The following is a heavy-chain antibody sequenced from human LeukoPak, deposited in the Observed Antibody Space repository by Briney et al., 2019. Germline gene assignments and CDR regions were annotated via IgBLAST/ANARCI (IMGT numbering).Heavy chain of an antibody. CDR3: ARLGSSSTLTD. J-gene: IGHJ4*02. Sequence: SETLSLTCTVSGGSISSSSYYWGWIRPPPGKGLEWIGSIYYSGSTYYNPSLKSRVTISVDTSKNQFSLKLSSVTAADTAVYYCARLGSSSTLTDWGQGTLVTVSS. D-gene: IGHD6-6*01. V-gene: IGHV4-39*01. CDR1: GGSISSSSYY. CDR2: IYYSGST.